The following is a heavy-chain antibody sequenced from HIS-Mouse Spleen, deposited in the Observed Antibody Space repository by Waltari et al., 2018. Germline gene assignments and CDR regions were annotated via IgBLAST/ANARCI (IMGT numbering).Heavy chain of an antibody. Sequence: EVQLVETGGGLIQPGGSLRLSCAASGFTVSSNYMSWVRQAPGKGLEWVSVIYSGGSTYYADSVKGRFTISRDNSKNTLYLQMNSLRAEDTAVYYCASQSYSDFWSGYAFDIWGQGTMVTVSS. CDR3: ASQSYSDFWSGYAFDI. CDR1: GFTVSSNY. CDR2: IYSGGST. J-gene: IGHJ3*02. V-gene: IGHV3-53*02. D-gene: IGHD3-3*01.